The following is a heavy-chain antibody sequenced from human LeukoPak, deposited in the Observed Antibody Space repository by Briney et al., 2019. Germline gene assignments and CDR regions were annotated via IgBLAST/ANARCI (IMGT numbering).Heavy chain of an antibody. CDR3: ARDQWRVCSSTSCYKGGAYYYYYYMDV. V-gene: IGHV3-48*04. Sequence: GGSLRLSCAASGFTFSSYSMNWVRQAPGKGLEWVSYISSSSSTIYYADSVKGRFTISRDNAKNSLYLQMSSLRAEDTAVYYCARDQWRVCSSTSCYKGGAYYYYYYMDVWGKGTTVTVSS. J-gene: IGHJ6*03. CDR1: GFTFSSYS. CDR2: ISSSSSTI. D-gene: IGHD2-2*02.